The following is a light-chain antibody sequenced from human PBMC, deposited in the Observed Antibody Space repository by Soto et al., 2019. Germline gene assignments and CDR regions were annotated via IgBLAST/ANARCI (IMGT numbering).Light chain of an antibody. CDR2: DAS. Sequence: ETVLTQSPATLSLSPGERATLSCRASQSIISYLAWYQQKPGQAPRLLIYDASNRATGIPARFSGSGSGTDFTLTISSLEPEDFAVYYCQQRSNWPPWTFGQGTKVDIK. V-gene: IGKV3-11*01. CDR1: QSIISY. J-gene: IGKJ1*01. CDR3: QQRSNWPPWT.